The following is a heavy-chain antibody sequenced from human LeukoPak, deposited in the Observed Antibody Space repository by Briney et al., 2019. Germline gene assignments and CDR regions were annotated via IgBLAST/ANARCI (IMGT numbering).Heavy chain of an antibody. Sequence: RGSLRLSCAASGFTVSSNYMSWVRQAPGKGLEWVSVIYSGGTTYYAGSVKGRFTLSRDNSKNTLYLQMNSLRAEDTAVYYCARGYCSGGNCYHFDYWGQGALVTVSS. CDR1: GFTVSSNY. V-gene: IGHV3-53*01. J-gene: IGHJ4*02. CDR2: IYSGGTT. CDR3: ARGYCSGGNCYHFDY. D-gene: IGHD2-15*01.